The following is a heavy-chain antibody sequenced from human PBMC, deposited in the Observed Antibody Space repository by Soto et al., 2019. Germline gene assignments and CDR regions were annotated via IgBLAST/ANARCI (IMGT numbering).Heavy chain of an antibody. CDR1: GDSVSSNSAG. J-gene: IGHJ6*02. Sequence: SQTLSLTCVISGDSVSSNSAGWNWIRQSPSRGLEWLGRTYYKSKWNNDYALSVKSRITINPDTSKNQFSLHLYSVTPEGTAVYSCTGITWFRGMDVWGQGTPVTVSS. CDR2: TYYKSKWNN. D-gene: IGHD3-10*01. CDR3: TGITWFRGMDV. V-gene: IGHV6-1*01.